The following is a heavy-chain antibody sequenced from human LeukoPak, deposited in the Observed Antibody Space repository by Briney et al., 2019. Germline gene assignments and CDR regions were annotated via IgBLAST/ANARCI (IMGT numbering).Heavy chain of an antibody. D-gene: IGHD3-10*01. J-gene: IGHJ4*02. CDR3: PLAGASGRTY. CDR2: ISTSGGST. CDR1: GFTFSSYA. V-gene: IGHV3-23*01. Sequence: GGSLRLSRAASGFTFSSYAMSWVRQAPGKGLEWVSGISTSGGSTYYADSVKGRFTISRDNSKNTLYLQMHSLRVEDTALYYCPLAGASGRTYWGPGPLLIVSS.